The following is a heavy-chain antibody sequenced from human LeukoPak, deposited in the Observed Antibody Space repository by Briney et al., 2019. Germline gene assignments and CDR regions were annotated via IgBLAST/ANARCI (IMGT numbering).Heavy chain of an antibody. CDR2: ISGSGGST. D-gene: IGHD4-17*01. J-gene: IGHJ4*02. V-gene: IGHV3-23*01. Sequence: GGSLRLFCAASGLTLSSYAMSWVRQAPGKGLEWVSDISGSGGSTYYADSVKGRFTISRDNSKNTLYLQMNSLRAEDTAVYYCAKWTVTTNYFDYWGQGTLVTVSS. CDR1: GLTLSSYA. CDR3: AKWTVTTNYFDY.